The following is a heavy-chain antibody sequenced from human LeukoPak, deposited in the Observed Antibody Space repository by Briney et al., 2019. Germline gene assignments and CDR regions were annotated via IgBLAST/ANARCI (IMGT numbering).Heavy chain of an antibody. CDR3: ARDFDAYYYYMDV. J-gene: IGHJ6*03. Sequence: ASVKVSCKASGYTFTGYYMHWVRQAPGQGLEWMGWINPNSGGTNYAQKFQGRVTMTRGTSNSTAYMELNRLRSDDTAVYYCARDFDAYYYYMDVWGKGTTVTVSS. D-gene: IGHD3-9*01. CDR2: INPNSGGT. V-gene: IGHV1-2*02. CDR1: GYTFTGYY.